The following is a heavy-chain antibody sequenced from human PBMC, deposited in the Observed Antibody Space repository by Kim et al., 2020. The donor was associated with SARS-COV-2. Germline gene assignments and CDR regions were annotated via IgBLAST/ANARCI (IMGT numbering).Heavy chain of an antibody. CDR3: ARGRPFQH. J-gene: IGHJ1*01. Sequence: SGSTNYNPALQSRVTISVDTSKNQFSLKRSSVTAADTAVYYCARGRPFQHWGQGTLVTVSS. CDR2: SGST. V-gene: IGHV4-34*01.